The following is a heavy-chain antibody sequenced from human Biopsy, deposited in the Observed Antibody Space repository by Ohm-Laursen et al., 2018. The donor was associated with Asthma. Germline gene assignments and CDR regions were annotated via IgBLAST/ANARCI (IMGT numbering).Heavy chain of an antibody. CDR3: SKEVFPGWELRRGPDS. CDR1: GFSFSNYG. J-gene: IGHJ4*02. V-gene: IGHV3-30*18. D-gene: IGHD1-26*01. CDR2: ISFDGTNR. Sequence: SLRLSCAASGFSFSNYGMHWVRQAPGKGLDWVAVISFDGTNRNYTDSVKGRFTISRDNSRNTLHLEMNSLRAEDTAVYFCSKEVFPGWELRRGPDSWGQGTLVTVSS.